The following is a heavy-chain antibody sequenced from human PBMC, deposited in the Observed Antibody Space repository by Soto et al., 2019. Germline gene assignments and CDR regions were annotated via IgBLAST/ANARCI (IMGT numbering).Heavy chain of an antibody. V-gene: IGHV3-33*01. D-gene: IGHD6-6*01. CDR1: GFTFSSYG. CDR2: IWYDGSNK. Sequence: PGGSLRLSCAASGFTFSSYGMHWVRQAPGKGLEWVAVIWYDGSNKYYADSVKGRFTISRDNSKNTLYLQMNSLRAEDTAVYYCARERSSSSYYYYYYYMDVWGKGTTVTVS. J-gene: IGHJ6*03. CDR3: ARERSSSSYYYYYYYMDV.